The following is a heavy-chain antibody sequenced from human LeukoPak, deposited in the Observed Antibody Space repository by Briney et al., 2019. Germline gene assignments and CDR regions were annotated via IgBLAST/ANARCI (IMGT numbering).Heavy chain of an antibody. J-gene: IGHJ4*02. CDR1: GFTFSSYA. CDR2: ISGSGGST. V-gene: IGHV3-23*01. Sequence: GGSLRLSCAASGFTFSSYAMSWVRQAPGKGLEWVSAISGSGGSTYYADSVKGRLTISRDNSKNTLYLQMNSLRAEDTAVYYCAKEENYDFWSGYYPFDYWGQGTLVTVSS. D-gene: IGHD3-3*01. CDR3: AKEENYDFWSGYYPFDY.